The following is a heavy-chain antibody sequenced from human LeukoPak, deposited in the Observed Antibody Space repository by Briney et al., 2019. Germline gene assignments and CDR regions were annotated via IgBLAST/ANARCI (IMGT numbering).Heavy chain of an antibody. CDR3: AKRAYGDSGPFDY. Sequence: GGSLRLSCAASGFNFSSYAMNWVRQAPGKGLEWVSGISGSGGSTNYADSMKGRFTISRDNSKNTLYLQMTSLRAEDTAVYYCAKRAYGDSGPFDYWGQGTLVAVSS. V-gene: IGHV3-23*01. D-gene: IGHD4-17*01. CDR2: ISGSGGST. CDR1: GFNFSSYA. J-gene: IGHJ4*02.